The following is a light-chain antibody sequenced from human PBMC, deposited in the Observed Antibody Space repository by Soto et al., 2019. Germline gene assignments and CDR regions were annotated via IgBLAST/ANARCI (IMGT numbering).Light chain of an antibody. V-gene: IGKV3-20*01. CDR1: QSVSSTY. J-gene: IGKJ2*01. Sequence: EIVLTQSPGTLSLSPGERATLSCRASQSVSSTYLAWYQQNPGQAPRLLIYGASSRATGIPDRFSGSGSGTDFTLTISRLEPEDFAVYFCQRYGSSSYTFVQGTKLEIK. CDR3: QRYGSSSYT. CDR2: GAS.